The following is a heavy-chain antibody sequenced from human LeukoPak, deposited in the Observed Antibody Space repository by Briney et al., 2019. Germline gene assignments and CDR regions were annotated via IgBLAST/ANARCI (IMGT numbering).Heavy chain of an antibody. CDR1: GDSVSSNNGA. Sequence: SQTLSLTCAISGDSVSSNNGAWNWIRQSPSRGLEWLGRTYYRSKWYNDYAESMKGRITINPDTSKNQFSLKLSSVTAADTAVYYCASVTAIKNNDYWGQGTLVTVSS. V-gene: IGHV6-1*01. J-gene: IGHJ4*02. CDR2: TYYRSKWYN. CDR3: ASVTAIKNNDY. D-gene: IGHD2-2*02.